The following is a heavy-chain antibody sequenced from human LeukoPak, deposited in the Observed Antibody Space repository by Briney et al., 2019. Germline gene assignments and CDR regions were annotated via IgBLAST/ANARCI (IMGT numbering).Heavy chain of an antibody. J-gene: IGHJ6*03. D-gene: IGHD4-17*01. CDR2: ISSSSSTI. CDR3: ARASVTTDYYYYYMDV. CDR1: GFTFSSYS. V-gene: IGHV3-48*01. Sequence: PGGSLRLSCAASGFTFSSYSMNWVRQAPGKGLEWVSYISSSSSTIYYADSVKGRFTISRDNAENSLYLQMNSLRAEDTAVYYCARASVTTDYYYYYMDVWGKGTTVTVSS.